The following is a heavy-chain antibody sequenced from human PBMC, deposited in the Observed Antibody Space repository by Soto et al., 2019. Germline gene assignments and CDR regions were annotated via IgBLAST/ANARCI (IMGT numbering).Heavy chain of an antibody. Sequence: QVQLVQSGAEVKKPGASVRVSCKASGYTFNDYGISWVRQAPGHGLEWMGWIGPYEGVTNHTQTFQGRVTMTVDTSTTAAGMELRSLRSDDTALYYCARCYCSVGSCYTCWHFDLWGPGTLVTVTA. CDR2: IGPYEGVT. V-gene: IGHV1-18*01. CDR1: GYTFNDYG. D-gene: IGHD2-15*01. J-gene: IGHJ2*01. CDR3: ARCYCSVGSCYTCWHFDL.